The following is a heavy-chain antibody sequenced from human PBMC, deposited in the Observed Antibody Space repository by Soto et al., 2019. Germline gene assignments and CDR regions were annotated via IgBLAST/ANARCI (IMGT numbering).Heavy chain of an antibody. CDR3: AKGVLPAPPPDP. Sequence: GGSLRLSCKASGFTFSTYSMNWVRQAPGKGLDWVASISGAGGTTYYADSVRGRFTVSRDNSKNTLYLDMHNLSAGDTAVYYCAKGVLPAPPPDPWGQGTLVTVSS. V-gene: IGHV3-23*01. CDR2: ISGAGGTT. D-gene: IGHD2-2*01. CDR1: GFTFSTYS. J-gene: IGHJ5*02.